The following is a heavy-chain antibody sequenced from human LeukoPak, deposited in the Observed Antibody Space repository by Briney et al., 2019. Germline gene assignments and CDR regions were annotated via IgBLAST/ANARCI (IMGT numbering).Heavy chain of an antibody. V-gene: IGHV3-11*04. CDR3: AKAGSSGWPYYFDY. CDR1: GFTFSDYY. D-gene: IGHD6-19*01. Sequence: GGSLRLSCAASGFTFSDYYMGWIRQAPGKGLEWVSYISNRGNNIYYADSVKGRFTISRDNAKNSLYLQMNSLRAEDTAVYYCAKAGSSGWPYYFDYWGQGTLVTVSS. J-gene: IGHJ4*02. CDR2: ISNRGNNI.